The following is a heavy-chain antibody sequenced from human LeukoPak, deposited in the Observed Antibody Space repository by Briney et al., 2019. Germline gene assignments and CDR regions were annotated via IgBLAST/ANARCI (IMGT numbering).Heavy chain of an antibody. CDR2: ISSSSSYI. D-gene: IGHD1-26*01. CDR1: GFTFSSYS. V-gene: IGHV3-21*01. CDR3: ARAPYSGSYYGAY. Sequence: GGSLRLSCAASGFTFSSYSMNWVRQAPGKGLEWVSSISSSSSYIYYADSVKGRFTISRDNAKNSLYLQMNSLRAEDTAVYYCARAPYSGSYYGAYWGQGTLVTVSS. J-gene: IGHJ4*02.